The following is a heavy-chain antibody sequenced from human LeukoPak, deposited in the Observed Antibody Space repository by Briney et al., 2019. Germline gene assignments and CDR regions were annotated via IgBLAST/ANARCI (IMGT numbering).Heavy chain of an antibody. V-gene: IGHV3-74*03. CDR3: ARDQRVTGRPDIDH. J-gene: IGHJ4*02. CDR2: ISSDGSST. D-gene: IGHD6-6*01. Sequence: PGGSLRVSCAASGFTFRNHWMHWVRQTPGKGLVWVSRISSDGSSTTYADSVKGRFTISRDNAKNTLYLQMNNLRAEDTAMYYCARDQRVTGRPDIDHWGQGTLVIVSS. CDR1: GFTFRNHW.